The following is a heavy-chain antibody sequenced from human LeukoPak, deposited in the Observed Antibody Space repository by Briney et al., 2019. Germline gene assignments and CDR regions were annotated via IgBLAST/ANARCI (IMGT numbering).Heavy chain of an antibody. CDR1: GGSITSSSYY. CDR2: VYYSGST. V-gene: IGHV4-39*07. CDR3: AREGLRTNAFDI. D-gene: IGHD4-17*01. Sequence: SQTLSLTCTVSGGSITSSSYYWGWIRQPPGKGLEWIGSVYYSGSTYYNPSLKSRVTISVDTSKNQFSLKMRSVTAADTAVYYCAREGLRTNAFDIWGQGTMVTVSS. J-gene: IGHJ3*02.